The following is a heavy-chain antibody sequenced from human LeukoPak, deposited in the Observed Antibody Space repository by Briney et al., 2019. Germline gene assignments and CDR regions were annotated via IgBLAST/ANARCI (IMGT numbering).Heavy chain of an antibody. CDR3: VKDSGGLPIYGMDV. D-gene: IGHD5-12*01. CDR2: ISSNGGST. CDR1: GSTFSSYG. Sequence: GGSLRLSCSASGSTFSSYGMHWVRQAPGKGLDYVSGISSNGGSTYYADSVEGRFTISRDNSKNTLHLQMSSLRPEDTAVYYCVKDSGGLPIYGMDVWGQGTTVTVSS. J-gene: IGHJ6*02. V-gene: IGHV3-64D*09.